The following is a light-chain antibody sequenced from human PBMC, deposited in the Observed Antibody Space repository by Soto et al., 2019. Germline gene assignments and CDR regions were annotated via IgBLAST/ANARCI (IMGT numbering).Light chain of an antibody. CDR2: EVS. CDR1: SSDFGSYNR. V-gene: IGLV2-18*01. Sequence: QSSLTQPPSVSGSPGQSVTISCTGTSSDFGSYNRVSWYQRPPGTGPKLMIYEVSNRPSGVPDRFSGSKSGNTASLTISGLQAEDEAEYYCSLYTSDSPYGVGNGTKVTV. J-gene: IGLJ6*01. CDR3: SLYTSDSPYG.